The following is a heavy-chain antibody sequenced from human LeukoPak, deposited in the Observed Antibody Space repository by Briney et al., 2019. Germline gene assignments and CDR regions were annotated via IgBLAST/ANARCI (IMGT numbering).Heavy chain of an antibody. CDR1: GFSFSSYA. D-gene: IGHD4-17*01. Sequence: GGSLRLSCAASGFSFSSYALSWARQAPGKGLEWVAAISGSGGSTYYADSVKGRFTISRDNAKNSLYLQMNSLRAEDTALYYCAKDEGDYGDYFDYWGQGTLVTVSS. CDR3: AKDEGDYGDYFDY. J-gene: IGHJ4*02. CDR2: ISGSGGST. V-gene: IGHV3-23*01.